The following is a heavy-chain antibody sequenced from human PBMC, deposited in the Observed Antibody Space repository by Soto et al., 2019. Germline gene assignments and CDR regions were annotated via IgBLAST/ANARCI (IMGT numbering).Heavy chain of an antibody. V-gene: IGHV6-1*01. D-gene: IGHD6-13*01. Sequence: PSQTLSLTCAISGYSVFTDGVAWNWIRQSPSRGLEWLGRTWYTSGWNSDYALSVKRRITVTPDTSKNQFSLQLSSVTPEDTAVYYCARGRNSAFDFWGQGTLVTVSS. J-gene: IGHJ4*02. CDR3: ARGRNSAFDF. CDR1: GYSVFTDGVA. CDR2: TWYTSGWNS.